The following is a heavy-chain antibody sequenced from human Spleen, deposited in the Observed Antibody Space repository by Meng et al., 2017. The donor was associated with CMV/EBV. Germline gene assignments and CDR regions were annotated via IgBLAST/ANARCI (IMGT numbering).Heavy chain of an antibody. V-gene: IGHV3-30-3*01. J-gene: IGHJ4*02. Sequence: GESLKISCAASGFTFSSYAMHWVRQAPGKGLEWVAVISYDGSNKYYADSVKGRFTISRDNSKNTLYLQMNSLRAEDTAVYYCAGDRGVGAYYFDYWGQGTLVTVSS. D-gene: IGHD1-26*01. CDR1: GFTFSSYA. CDR3: AGDRGVGAYYFDY. CDR2: ISYDGSNK.